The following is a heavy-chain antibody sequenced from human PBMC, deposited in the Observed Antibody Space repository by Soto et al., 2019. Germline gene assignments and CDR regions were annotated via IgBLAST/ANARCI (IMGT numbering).Heavy chain of an antibody. V-gene: IGHV3-53*04. D-gene: IGHD2-8*01. CDR3: ARAGQYCTTGTYYPASMGV. CDR1: GFTVSSSY. J-gene: IGHJ6*04. CDR2: FYSGGKT. Sequence: VQLVESGGGLVQPGGSLRLSCSASGFTVSSSYINWVRQAPGKGLEWVSTFYSGGKTYYADSVKGRFTISRHSSENTLYLQMNSLRSEDTAVYYCARAGQYCTTGTYYPASMGVWGEGTTVTVSS.